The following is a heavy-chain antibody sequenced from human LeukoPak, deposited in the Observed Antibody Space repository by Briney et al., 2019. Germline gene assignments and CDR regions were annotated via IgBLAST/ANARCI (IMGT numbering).Heavy chain of an antibody. CDR2: IKQGGSEK. CDR3: ARVRQQLVRLLGRDTTYYYYYYMDV. Sequence: PGGSLRLSCAASGFTFSSYWMSWVRQAPGKGLEWVANIKQGGSEKYYVDSVKGRFTISRDNAKNSLYLQMNSLRAEDTAVYYCARVRQQLVRLLGRDTTYYYYYYMDVWGKGTTVTVSS. D-gene: IGHD6-13*01. V-gene: IGHV3-7*01. J-gene: IGHJ6*03. CDR1: GFTFSSYW.